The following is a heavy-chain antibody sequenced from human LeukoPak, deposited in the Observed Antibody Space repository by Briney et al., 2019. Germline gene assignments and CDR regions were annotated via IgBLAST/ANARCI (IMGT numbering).Heavy chain of an antibody. CDR3: ARFVAGTTLIPYYYYYGMDV. CDR1: GYTFTSYG. Sequence: GASVKVSCKASGYTFTSYGISWVRQAPGQGLEWMGWISAYNGNTNYAQKLQGRVTMTTDTSTSTAYMELSSLRSEDTAVYYCARFVAGTTLIPYYYYYGMDVWGQETTVTVSS. D-gene: IGHD6-19*01. V-gene: IGHV1-18*01. J-gene: IGHJ6*02. CDR2: ISAYNGNT.